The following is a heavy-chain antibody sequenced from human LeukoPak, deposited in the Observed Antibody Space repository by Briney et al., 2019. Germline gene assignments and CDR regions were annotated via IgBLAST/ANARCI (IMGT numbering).Heavy chain of an antibody. CDR3: ARVGSSSSLDY. D-gene: IGHD6-13*01. V-gene: IGHV4-61*09. CDR1: GVPISSGSYY. J-gene: IGHJ4*02. CDR2: IYTNGNT. Sequence: SETLSLTCTVSGVPISSGSYYWSWIRQPAGKGLEWIGHIYTNGNTNYNPSLKSRVTISVDTSKNQFSLKLSSVTAADTAVYYCARVGSSSSLDYWGQGTLVTVSS.